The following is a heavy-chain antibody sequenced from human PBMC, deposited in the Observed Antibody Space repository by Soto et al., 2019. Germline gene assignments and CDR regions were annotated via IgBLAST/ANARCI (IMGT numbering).Heavy chain of an antibody. CDR3: VEGWNDF. CDR1: GFMFSSAW. CDR2: IKSKSDGGAR. V-gene: IGHV3-15*01. Sequence: EVQVVESGGDLVKPGGSLRLSCVTSGFMFSSAWMSWVRQAPGKGLEWVGRIKSKSDGGARDYAAPVKGRFSISRDDSKNTVYLKMNSLRAEDTAVYYCVEGWNDFWGQGTLVTVSS. J-gene: IGHJ4*02. D-gene: IGHD1-1*01.